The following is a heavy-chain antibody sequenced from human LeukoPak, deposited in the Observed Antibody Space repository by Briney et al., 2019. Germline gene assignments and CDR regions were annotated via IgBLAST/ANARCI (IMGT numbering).Heavy chain of an antibody. J-gene: IGHJ4*02. CDR1: GGTFSSYA. CDR3: ARATDYCSGGSCHDYFDY. CDR2: IIPIFGTA. V-gene: IGHV1-69*13. Sequence: SVRVSCKVSGGTFSSYAISWVRQAPGQGLEWMGGIIPIFGTANYAQKFQGRVTITADESTSTAYMELSSLRSEDTAVYYCARATDYCSGGSCHDYFDYWGQGTLVTVSS. D-gene: IGHD2-15*01.